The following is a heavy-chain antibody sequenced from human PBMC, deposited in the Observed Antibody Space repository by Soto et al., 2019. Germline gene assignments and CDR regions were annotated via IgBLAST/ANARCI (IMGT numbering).Heavy chain of an antibody. CDR3: VRGYCTTDLCSGDFQF. V-gene: IGHV1-46*04. D-gene: IGHD2-8*01. CDR2: IQPTRGAT. Sequence: QVQLVQSGAEVKKPGASVKVSCKTSGYTFTDYFIHCVRQAHVQGLEWVGMIQPTRGATGYAQKVQARVTMTRETSTTTVPMELGGLRSDDTALYYCVRGYCTTDLCSGDFQFWGQGTLVTVSS. CDR1: GYTFTDYF. J-gene: IGHJ1*01.